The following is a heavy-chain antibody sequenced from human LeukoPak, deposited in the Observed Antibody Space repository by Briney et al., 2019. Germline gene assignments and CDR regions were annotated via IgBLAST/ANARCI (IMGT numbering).Heavy chain of an antibody. Sequence: ASVKVSCKASGGTFSSYAISWVRQAPGQGLEWMGWISAYNGNTNYAQKLQGRVTMTTDTSTSTAYMELRSLRSDDTAVYYCARDSPGWGKTFDPWGQGTLVTVSS. J-gene: IGHJ5*02. CDR3: ARDSPGWGKTFDP. CDR2: ISAYNGNT. D-gene: IGHD7-27*01. CDR1: GGTFSSYA. V-gene: IGHV1-18*01.